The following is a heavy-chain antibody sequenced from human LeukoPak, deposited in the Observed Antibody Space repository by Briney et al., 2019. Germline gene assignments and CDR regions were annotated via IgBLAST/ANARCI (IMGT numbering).Heavy chain of an antibody. J-gene: IGHJ4*02. CDR2: ISDAGAHT. D-gene: IGHD5-24*01. V-gene: IGHV3-74*01. CDR1: GFTFSSYS. Sequence: AGGSLRLSCAASGFTFSSYSMNWVRQAPGKGLVWVSRISDAGAHTFYADSVKGRFAMSRDNAKNTLYLQMNSLRAEDAAVYYCARVTGGYNLVDYWGQGTLVTVSS. CDR3: ARVTGGYNLVDY.